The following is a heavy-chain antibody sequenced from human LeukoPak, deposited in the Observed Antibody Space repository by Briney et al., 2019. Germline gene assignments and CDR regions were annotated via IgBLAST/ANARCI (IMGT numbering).Heavy chain of an antibody. J-gene: IGHJ4*02. V-gene: IGHV3-74*01. Sequence: PGGSLRLSCAASGFTFSSYWMHWVRQAPGKGLVWVSRINSDGSSTNYADYVKGRFTISRDNAKNSLYLQMNSLRAEGTAVYYCARPGYCSGDTCYVPFDYWGQGTLVTVSS. CDR2: INSDGSST. D-gene: IGHD2-15*01. CDR3: ARPGYCSGDTCYVPFDY. CDR1: GFTFSSYW.